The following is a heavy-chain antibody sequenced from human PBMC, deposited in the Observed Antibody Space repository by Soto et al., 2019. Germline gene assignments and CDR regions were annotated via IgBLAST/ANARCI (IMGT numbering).Heavy chain of an antibody. CDR2: IYYSGST. J-gene: IGHJ5*02. CDR3: ARGIGVVLMVYAPRDPNWFDP. CDR1: GGSISSGGYY. Sequence: SETLSLTCTVSGGSISSGGYYWSWIRQHPGKGLEWIGYIYYSGSTYYNPSLKSRVTISVDTSKNQFSLKLSSVTAADTAVYYCARGIGVVLMVYAPRDPNWFDPWGQGTLVTVSS. V-gene: IGHV4-31*03. D-gene: IGHD2-8*01.